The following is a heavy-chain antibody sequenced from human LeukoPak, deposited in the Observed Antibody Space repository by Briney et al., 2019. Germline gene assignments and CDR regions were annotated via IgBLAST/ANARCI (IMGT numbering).Heavy chain of an antibody. V-gene: IGHV4-59*01. D-gene: IGHD5-18*01. CDR2: IYYSGST. J-gene: IGHJ4*02. CDR1: GGSISSYY. Sequence: SETLSLTCTVSGGSISSYYWSWIRQPPGKGLEWIGYIYYSGSTNYNPSLKSRVTISVDTSKNQFSLKLSSVTAADTAVYYCARDPSYGSFDYWGQGTLVTDSS. CDR3: ARDPSYGSFDY.